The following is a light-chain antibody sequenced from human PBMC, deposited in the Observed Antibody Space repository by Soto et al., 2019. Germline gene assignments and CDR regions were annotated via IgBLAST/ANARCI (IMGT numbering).Light chain of an antibody. J-gene: IGKJ4*01. CDR3: QQYGSSPLT. CDR1: QSVSSSY. Sequence: EIVLTQPPGTLSLSPGERATLSCRASQSVSSSYLAWYQQKPGQAPRLLIYGASSRATGIPDRFSGSGSGTDFTLTISKLESEDFAVYYCQQYGSSPLTFRGGTEVEIK. CDR2: GAS. V-gene: IGKV3-20*01.